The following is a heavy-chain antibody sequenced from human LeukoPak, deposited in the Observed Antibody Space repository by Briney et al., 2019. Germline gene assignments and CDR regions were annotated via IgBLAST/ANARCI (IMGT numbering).Heavy chain of an antibody. CDR2: IGTGSSDI. CDR1: GFTFSTSG. CDR3: ARETGQLELPD. J-gene: IGHJ4*02. D-gene: IGHD1-7*01. Sequence: PGGSLRLSCAGSGFTFSTSGMNWVRQAPGEGLELVSFIGTGSSDIYYADSVKGRFTISRDNSKNTLYLQMNSLRAEDTAVYYCARETGQLELPDWGQGTLVTVSS. V-gene: IGHV3-48*01.